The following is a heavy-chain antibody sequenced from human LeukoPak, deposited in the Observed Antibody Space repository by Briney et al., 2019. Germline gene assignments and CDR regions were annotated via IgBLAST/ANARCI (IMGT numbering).Heavy chain of an antibody. J-gene: IGHJ4*02. CDR1: GGSFSGYY. Sequence: SETLSLTCAVYGGSFSGYYWSWIPQPPGKGLEWIGEINHSGSTNYNPSLKGRVTISVDTSKNQFSLKLSSVTAADTAVYYCARGNDGNFDYWGQGTLVTVSS. V-gene: IGHV4-34*01. D-gene: IGHD1-1*01. CDR3: ARGNDGNFDY. CDR2: INHSGST.